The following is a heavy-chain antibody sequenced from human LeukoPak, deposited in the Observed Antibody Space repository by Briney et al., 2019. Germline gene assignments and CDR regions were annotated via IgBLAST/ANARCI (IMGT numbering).Heavy chain of an antibody. CDR1: GLTFSNHW. CDR2: IREERGQE. J-gene: IGHJ5*02. CDR3: ASLDTAKQPLANH. Sequence: GGSLRLSCVASGLTFSNHWMSWVRQAPGKGLEWVANIREERGQEYYVDSVKGRFTISKNSAKNSLYLQMNTLRVEGTAMYYCASLDTAKQPLANHWGQGTLVTVSS. D-gene: IGHD5-18*01. V-gene: IGHV3-7*03.